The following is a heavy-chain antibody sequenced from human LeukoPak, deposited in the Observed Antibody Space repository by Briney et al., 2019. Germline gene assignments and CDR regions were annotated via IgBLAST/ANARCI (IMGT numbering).Heavy chain of an antibody. CDR2: INQAGSEK. CDR3: AREIGRSYGFDI. V-gene: IGHV3-7*01. J-gene: IGHJ3*02. CDR1: GFTFSSYW. Sequence: GGSLRLSCAASGFTFSSYWMSWVRQAPGKGLEWVANINQAGSEKYYVDSVKGRFTISGDNAKNSLYLQMNSLTDEDTAVFYCAREIGRSYGFDIWGQGTMVTVSS.